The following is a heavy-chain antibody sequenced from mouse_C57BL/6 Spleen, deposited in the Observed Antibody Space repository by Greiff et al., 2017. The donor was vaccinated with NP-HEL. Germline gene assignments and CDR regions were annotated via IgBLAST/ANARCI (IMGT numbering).Heavy chain of an antibody. CDR1: GYTFTSYW. Sequence: VQLQQSGAELVMPGASVKLSCKASGYTFTSYWMHWVKQRPGQGLEWIGEIDPSDSYTNYNQKFKGKSTLTVDKSSSTAYMQLSSLTSEDSAVYYCARWAIYYGSSDYWGQGTTLTVSS. J-gene: IGHJ2*01. CDR3: ARWAIYYGSSDY. D-gene: IGHD1-1*01. V-gene: IGHV1-69*01. CDR2: IDPSDSYT.